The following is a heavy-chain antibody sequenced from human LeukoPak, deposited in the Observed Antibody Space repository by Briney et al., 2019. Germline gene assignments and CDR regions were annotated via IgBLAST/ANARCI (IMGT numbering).Heavy chain of an antibody. Sequence: PSETLSLTCAVYGGSFSDYFWGWIRQPPGKGLEWIGEINHSGRTYYNPSLKSRVTISVDTSRNQFSLQLSSVTAADTAVYYCARGFEYNYRYTFGYWGQGTLVTVSS. D-gene: IGHD5-18*01. CDR2: INHSGRT. CDR1: GGSFSDYF. CDR3: ARGFEYNYRYTFGY. J-gene: IGHJ4*02. V-gene: IGHV4-34*01.